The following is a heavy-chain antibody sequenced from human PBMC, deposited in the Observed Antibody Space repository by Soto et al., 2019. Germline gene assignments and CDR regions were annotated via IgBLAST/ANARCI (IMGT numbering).Heavy chain of an antibody. CDR2: IRSKAYGGTT. J-gene: IGHJ4*02. CDR3: HISGYDYSPSYYFDY. D-gene: IGHD5-12*01. CDR1: GFTFGDYA. V-gene: IGHV3-49*03. Sequence: PGGSLRLSCTASGFTFGDYAMSWFRQAPGKGLEWVGFIRSKAYGGTTEYAASVKGRFTISRDDSNSIAYLQMNSLKTEDTAVYYSHISGYDYSPSYYFDYWGQGTLVTVSS.